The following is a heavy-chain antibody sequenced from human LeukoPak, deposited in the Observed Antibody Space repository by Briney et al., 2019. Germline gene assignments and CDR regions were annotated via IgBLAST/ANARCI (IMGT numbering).Heavy chain of an antibody. V-gene: IGHV4-4*07. Sequence: SETLSLTCTVSGCSISSYYWSWIRQPAGKGLEWIGRIYTSGSTNYNPSLKSRVTISVDTSKNQFSLKLISVTAADTAVYYCATRELPVVVPADLLAGAFDIWGQGTMVTVSS. J-gene: IGHJ3*02. D-gene: IGHD2-2*01. CDR1: GCSISSYY. CDR3: ATRELPVVVPADLLAGAFDI. CDR2: IYTSGST.